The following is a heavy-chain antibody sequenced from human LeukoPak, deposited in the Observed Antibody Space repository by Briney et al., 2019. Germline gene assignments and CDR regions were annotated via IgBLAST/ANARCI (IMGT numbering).Heavy chain of an antibody. J-gene: IGHJ4*02. V-gene: IGHV4-61*02. CDR2: IYTSGST. CDR3: ARDLGGSLLGD. D-gene: IGHD3-10*01. CDR1: GGSISSGSYY. Sequence: SQTLSLTCTVSGGSISSGSYYWSWIRQPAGKGLEWIGRIYTSGSTNYNPSLKSRVTISVDTSKNQFSLKLSSVTAADTAVYYCARDLGGSLLGDWGQGTLVTVSS.